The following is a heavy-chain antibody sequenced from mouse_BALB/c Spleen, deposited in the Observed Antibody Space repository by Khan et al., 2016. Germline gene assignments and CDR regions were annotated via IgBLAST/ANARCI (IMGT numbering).Heavy chain of an antibody. Sequence: VQLQQSGAELVKPGASVKLSCTASGFNIKDTYMHWVKQRPEQGLEWIGRIDPANGNNKYDPQFQGKATITADTSSNTAYLQLSSLTSEDTAVYYGARSPYDYDVGFAYWGQGTLVTVSA. J-gene: IGHJ3*01. CDR1: GFNIKDTY. V-gene: IGHV14-3*02. D-gene: IGHD2-4*01. CDR2: IDPANGNN. CDR3: ARSPYDYDVGFAY.